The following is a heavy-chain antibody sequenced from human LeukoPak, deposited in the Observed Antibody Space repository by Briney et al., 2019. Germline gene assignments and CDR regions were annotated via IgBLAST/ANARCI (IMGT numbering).Heavy chain of an antibody. Sequence: PSETLSLTCTVSGGSVSSGSYYWSWIRQPPGKGLEWIGYIYYSGSTNYNPSLKSRVTISVDTSKNQFSLKLSSVTAADTAVYYCARVATSYYDFWSGYPAPRNWYFDLWGRGTLVTVSS. CDR2: IYYSGST. V-gene: IGHV4-61*01. D-gene: IGHD3-3*01. CDR1: GGSVSSGSYY. J-gene: IGHJ2*01. CDR3: ARVATSYYDFWSGYPAPRNWYFDL.